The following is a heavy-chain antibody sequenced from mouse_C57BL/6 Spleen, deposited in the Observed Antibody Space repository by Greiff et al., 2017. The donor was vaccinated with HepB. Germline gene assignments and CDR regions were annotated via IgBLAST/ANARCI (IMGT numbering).Heavy chain of an antibody. CDR3: ARWATTVEGYFDY. D-gene: IGHD1-1*01. Sequence: VQRKKEGKERGKKGEEVKREGKEEGEGLRGEGRKGGSQRNGKSLEWIGRINPYNGDTFYNQKFKGKATLTVDKSSSTAHMELRSLTSEDSAVYYCARWATTVEGYFDYWGQGTTLTVSS. CDR1: GEGLRGEG. J-gene: IGHJ2*01. V-gene: IGHV1-20*01. CDR2: INPYNGDT.